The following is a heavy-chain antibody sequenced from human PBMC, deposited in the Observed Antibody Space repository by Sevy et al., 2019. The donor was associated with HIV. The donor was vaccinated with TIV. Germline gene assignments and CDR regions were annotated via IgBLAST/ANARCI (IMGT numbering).Heavy chain of an antibody. CDR2: ISGSGGST. CDR3: AKSARYCSSTSCYSSAGGYYYYGMDV. D-gene: IGHD2-2*02. V-gene: IGHV3-23*01. J-gene: IGHJ6*02. CDR1: GFTFSSYA. Sequence: GGSLRLSCAASGFTFSSYAMSWVRQAPGKGLEWVSAISGSGGSTYYADSVKGRFTISRDNSKNTLYLQMNSLRAEDRAVYYCAKSARYCSSTSCYSSAGGYYYYGMDVWGQGTTVTVSS.